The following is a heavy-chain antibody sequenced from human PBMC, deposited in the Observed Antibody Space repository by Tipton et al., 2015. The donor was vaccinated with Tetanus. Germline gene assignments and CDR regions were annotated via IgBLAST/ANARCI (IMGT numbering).Heavy chain of an antibody. D-gene: IGHD1-1*01. CDR1: GFTFSSYA. J-gene: IGHJ3*02. Sequence: SLRLSCAASGFTFSSYAMNWVRQAPGKGLEWVSAISGGGVSTYYADSVKGRFTISRDDSKNTLYLQMNSLRAEDTAIYYCAKAMNDLRYALDIWGQGTLVTVAS. CDR3: AKAMNDLRYALDI. V-gene: IGHV3-23*01. CDR2: ISGGGVST.